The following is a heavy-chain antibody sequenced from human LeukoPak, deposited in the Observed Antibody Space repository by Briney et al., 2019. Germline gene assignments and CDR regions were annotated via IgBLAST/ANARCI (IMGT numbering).Heavy chain of an antibody. CDR3: AKGSYYCSDSCPQYYYYMDV. D-gene: IGHD2-15*01. Sequence: PGGSLRLSCAASGFTFSRHGMHWVRQAPGKGPEWVAFIRYDGSEKYYANSVKGRFIISRDNSEKTLYLQLNSLRPEDTAVYYCAKGSYYCSDSCPQYYYYMDVWGKGTTVIVSS. CDR1: GFTFSRHG. CDR2: IRYDGSEK. J-gene: IGHJ6*03. V-gene: IGHV3-30*02.